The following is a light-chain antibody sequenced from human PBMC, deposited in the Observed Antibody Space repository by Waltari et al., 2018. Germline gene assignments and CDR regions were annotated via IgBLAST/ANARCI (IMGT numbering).Light chain of an antibody. CDR1: QSVLYSSNNKNY. CDR3: QQHYGTPRT. J-gene: IGKJ2*01. V-gene: IGKV4-1*01. Sequence: DIVMTQSPDSLAVSLGERAPINCKSRQSVLYSSNNKNYLAWYQQKPGQPPKLIIYWASTRESGVPDRFSGSGSGTDFTLTISSLQAEDVAVYYCQQHYGTPRTFGQGTKLEIK. CDR2: WAS.